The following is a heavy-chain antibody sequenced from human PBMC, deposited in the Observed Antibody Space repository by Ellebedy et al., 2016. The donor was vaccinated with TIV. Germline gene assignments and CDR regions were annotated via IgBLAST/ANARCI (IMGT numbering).Heavy chain of an antibody. J-gene: IGHJ5*02. CDR2: TRNKANSYTT. V-gene: IGHV3-72*01. CDR3: TGWRSGDPT. D-gene: IGHD4-17*01. Sequence: PGGSLRLSCAASGFTFSSYSMSWVRQAPGKGLEWVGRTRNKANSYTTEYAASVKGRFTISRDDSKNSLYLQMNSLKTEDTAVYYCTGWRSGDPTWGQGTLVTVSS. CDR1: GFTFSSYS.